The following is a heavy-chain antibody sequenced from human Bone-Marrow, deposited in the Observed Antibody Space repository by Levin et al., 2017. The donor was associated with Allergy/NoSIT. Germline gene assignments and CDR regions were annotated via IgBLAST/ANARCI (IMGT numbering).Heavy chain of an antibody. J-gene: IGHJ4*02. CDR3: ARDVYSSGWYVWDY. CDR1: GYTFTSYG. D-gene: IGHD6-19*01. CDR2: ISAYNGNT. Sequence: GESLKISCKASGYTFTSYGISWVRQAPGQGLEWMGWISAYNGNTNYAQKLQGRVTMTTDTSTSTAYMELRSLRSDDTAVYYCARDVYSSGWYVWDYWGQGTLVTVSS. V-gene: IGHV1-18*01.